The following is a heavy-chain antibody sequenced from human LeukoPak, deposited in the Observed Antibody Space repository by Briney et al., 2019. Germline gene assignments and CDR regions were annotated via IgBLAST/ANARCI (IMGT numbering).Heavy chain of an antibody. J-gene: IGHJ6*02. Sequence: PSETLSLTCTVSGGSISSYYWSWIRQPAGKGLEWIGRIYTSGSTNYNPSLKSRVTVSVDTSKNQFSLKLSSVTAADTAVYYCASSLSYYYYGMDVWGQGTTVTVSS. V-gene: IGHV4-4*07. CDR3: ASSLSYYYYGMDV. CDR1: GGSISSYY. CDR2: IYTSGST.